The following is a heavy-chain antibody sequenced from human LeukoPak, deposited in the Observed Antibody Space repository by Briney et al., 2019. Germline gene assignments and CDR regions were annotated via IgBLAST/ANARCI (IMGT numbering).Heavy chain of an antibody. CDR2: INHSGST. D-gene: IGHD3-10*01. V-gene: IGHV4-34*01. CDR3: ARGISGSGSYYRARKGSFDY. Sequence: SETLSLTCAVYGGSFSGYYWSWIRQPPGKGLEWIGEINHSGSTNYNPSLKSRVTISVDTSKNQFSLKLSSVTAADTAVYYCARGISGSGSYYRARKGSFDYWGQGTLVTASS. CDR1: GGSFSGYY. J-gene: IGHJ4*02.